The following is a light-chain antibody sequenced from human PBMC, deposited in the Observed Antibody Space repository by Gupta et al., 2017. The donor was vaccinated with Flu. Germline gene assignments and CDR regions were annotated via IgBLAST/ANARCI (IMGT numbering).Light chain of an antibody. V-gene: IGKV1-39*01. Sequence: VTITCRASQSISSYLNWYQQKPGKAPKLLIYAASSLQSGVPSRFSGSGSGTDFTLTISSLQPEDFATYYCQQSYSTFTWTFGQGTKVEIK. CDR1: QSISSY. CDR2: AAS. CDR3: QQSYSTFTWT. J-gene: IGKJ1*01.